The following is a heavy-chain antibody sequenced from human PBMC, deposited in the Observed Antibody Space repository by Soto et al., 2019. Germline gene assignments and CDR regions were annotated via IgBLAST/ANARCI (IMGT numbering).Heavy chain of an antibody. CDR3: AGDLRYDSSGYSIYYYYYGMDV. CDR2: INWNGGST. D-gene: IGHD3-22*01. V-gene: IGHV3-20*04. CDR1: GFTFDDYG. J-gene: IGHJ6*02. Sequence: PGGSLRLSCVVSGFTFDDYGMSWVRQAPGKGLEWVSGINWNGGSTGYADSVKGRFTISRDNAKNSLYLQMNSLRAEDTALYYCAGDLRYDSSGYSIYYYYYGMDVWGQGTTVTVSS.